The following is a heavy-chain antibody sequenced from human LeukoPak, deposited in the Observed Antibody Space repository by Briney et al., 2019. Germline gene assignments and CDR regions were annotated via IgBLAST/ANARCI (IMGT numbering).Heavy chain of an antibody. CDR3: AKVGLDRAFDI. Sequence: GGSLRLSCAASGFTFSNYWMSWVRQTPGKGLEWVSAISGSGGSTYYADSVKGRFTISRDNSKNTLYLQMNSLRAEDTAVYYCAKVGLDRAFDIWGQGTMVTVSS. CDR1: GFTFSNYW. CDR2: ISGSGGST. V-gene: IGHV3-23*01. J-gene: IGHJ3*02.